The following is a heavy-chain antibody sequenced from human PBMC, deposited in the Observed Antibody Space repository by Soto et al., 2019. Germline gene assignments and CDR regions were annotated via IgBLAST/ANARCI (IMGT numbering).Heavy chain of an antibody. V-gene: IGHV4-59*01. J-gene: IGHJ5*02. CDR3: WRERAAASSYGCFDP. D-gene: IGHD2-15*01. CDR2: ISYSGSTT. CDR1: GGSISTYY. Sequence: PSETLSLTCAVSGGSISTYYWSWIRQPPGKGLEWIGYISYSGSTTNYTPPRIRRVAITVETSKNQLSLKLSSVTAAETAVYYCWRERAAASSYGCFDPWGQGTLVTVSS.